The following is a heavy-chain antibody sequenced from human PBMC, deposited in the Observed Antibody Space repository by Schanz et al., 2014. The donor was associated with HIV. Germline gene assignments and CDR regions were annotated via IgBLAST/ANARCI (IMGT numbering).Heavy chain of an antibody. J-gene: IGHJ4*02. Sequence: EVQLLEFGGGLVRPGESLRLSCLASGFTFNNYAMSWVRQAPGKGLEWVAVINWNGDTTYYADSVKGRFTISRDNSNTVLFLLMPTLTGDDTATHYTPREGTYYGGVGQGHWGQGALVSVSS. V-gene: IGHV3-23*01. CDR3: PREGTYYGGVGQGH. CDR2: INWNGDTT. D-gene: IGHD2-21*01. CDR1: GFTFNNYA.